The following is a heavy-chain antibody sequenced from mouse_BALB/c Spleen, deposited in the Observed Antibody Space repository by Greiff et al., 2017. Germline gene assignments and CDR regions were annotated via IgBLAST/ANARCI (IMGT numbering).Heavy chain of an antibody. CDR2: IWTGGGT. J-gene: IGHJ3*01. Sequence: VQGVESGPGLVAPSQSLSITCTVSGFSLTSYDISWIRQPPGKGLEWLGVIWTGGGTNYNSAFMSRLSISNDNSKSQVFLKMNSLQTDDTAIYYCVRDNGPFAYWGQGTLVTVSA. CDR1: GFSLTSYD. V-gene: IGHV2-9-2*01. D-gene: IGHD1-1*01. CDR3: VRDNGPFAY.